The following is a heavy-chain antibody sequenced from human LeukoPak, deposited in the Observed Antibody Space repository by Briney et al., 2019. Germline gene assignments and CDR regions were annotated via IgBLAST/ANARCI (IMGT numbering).Heavy chain of an antibody. Sequence: GGSLRLSCVASGFTFRTSWMSWVRQAPGKGLEWLANIEGDGGVKYHVGSVKGRFTISRDNAKNTLYLQMNSLRAEDTAVYYCARGLVVVTAIPGYWGQGTLVTVSS. CDR1: GFTFRTSW. CDR3: ARGLVVVTAIPGY. V-gene: IGHV3-7*02. D-gene: IGHD2-21*02. J-gene: IGHJ4*02. CDR2: IEGDGGVK.